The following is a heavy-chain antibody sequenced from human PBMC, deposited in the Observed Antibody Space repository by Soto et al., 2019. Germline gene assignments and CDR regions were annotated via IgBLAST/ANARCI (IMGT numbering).Heavy chain of an antibody. CDR1: GTTFSNYA. V-gene: IGHV1-69*12. CDR3: VRGPDYEGYFDY. J-gene: IGHJ4*02. D-gene: IGHD3-22*01. Sequence: HVRLVQSGAEVKKTGSSVKVSCKASGTTFSNYAIGWVRQAPGQGLEWMGGIILPFGTQNYAQKFQGRVTITADESMTTAFMELRGLRSEDTAVYFCVRGPDYEGYFDYWGQGTLVTVSS. CDR2: IILPFGTQ.